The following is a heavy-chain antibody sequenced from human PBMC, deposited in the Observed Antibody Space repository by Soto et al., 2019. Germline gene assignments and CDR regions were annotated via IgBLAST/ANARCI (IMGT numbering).Heavy chain of an antibody. CDR2: ISSSSSTI. D-gene: IGHD5-18*01. CDR1: GFTFSSYS. J-gene: IGHJ4*02. CDR3: ARGIVDTAMEWGVYFDY. Sequence: EVQLVESGGGLVQPGGSLRLSCAASGFTFSSYSMNWVRQAPGKGLEWVSYISSSSSTIYYADSVKGRFTISRDNAKHSLYLQMNSLRDEDTAVYYCARGIVDTAMEWGVYFDYWGQGTLVTVSS. V-gene: IGHV3-48*02.